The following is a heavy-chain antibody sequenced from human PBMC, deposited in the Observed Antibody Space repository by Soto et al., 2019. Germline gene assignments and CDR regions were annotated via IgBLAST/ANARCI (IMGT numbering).Heavy chain of an antibody. CDR2: INPSCGST. J-gene: IGHJ4*02. Sequence: VEVSCEASGYSLTIYSMHWGRQELGQGLEWMGIINPSCGSTSDAQKFQGRATMTTDTSPSTAYMELTSLRSDDTAVYYCARDSIDFWSRPLGYLVQRTLVT. CDR3: ARDSIDFWSRPLGY. V-gene: IGHV1-46*01. CDR1: GYSLTIYS. D-gene: IGHD3-3*01.